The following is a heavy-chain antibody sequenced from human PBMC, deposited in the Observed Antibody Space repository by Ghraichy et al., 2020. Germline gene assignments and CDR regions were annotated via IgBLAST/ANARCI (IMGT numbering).Heavy chain of an antibody. J-gene: IGHJ5*02. V-gene: IGHV4-4*09. CDR2: IYTSGST. CDR1: GGSISSYY. CDR3: ARLPLPPYQGIAAALP. Sequence: SETLSLTCTVSGGSISSYYWSWIRQPPGKGLEWIGYIYTSGSTNYNPSLKSRVTISVDTSKNQFSLKPSSVTAADTAVYYCARLPLPPYQGIAAALPWGQGTLVTVSS. D-gene: IGHD6-13*01.